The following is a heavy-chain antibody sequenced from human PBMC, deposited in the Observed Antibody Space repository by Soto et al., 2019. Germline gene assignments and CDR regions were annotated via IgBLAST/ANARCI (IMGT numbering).Heavy chain of an antibody. D-gene: IGHD2-21*02. V-gene: IGHV1-69*01. CDR3: ARKAIIPRRPSRMDYYSTVDV. J-gene: IGHJ6*02. Sequence: QVQLVQSGAEVRKPGSSVRVSCRASGGSFSTYATTWVRQAPGQRLEWMGGIVPVFGTPHYAQKFQDRLLITPDASPTTAYMELSSLRSDDTAIYYCARKAIIPRRPSRMDYYSTVDVWGHGTTVTVSS. CDR2: IVPVFGTP. CDR1: GGSFSTYA.